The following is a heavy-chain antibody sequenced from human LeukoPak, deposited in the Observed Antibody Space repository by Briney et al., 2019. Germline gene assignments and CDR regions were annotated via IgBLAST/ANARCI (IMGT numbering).Heavy chain of an antibody. CDR1: GGSFSGYY. CDR3: ARGPGPHYSKSQTLWGSHYYYYGMDV. Sequence: SETLSLTCAVYGGSFSGYYWSWIRQPPGKGLEWIGEINHSGSTNYNPSLKSRVTISVDTSKNQFSLKLSSVTAADTAVYYCARGPGPHYSKSQTLWGSHYYYYGMDVWGQGTTVTVSS. D-gene: IGHD4-11*01. CDR2: INHSGST. V-gene: IGHV4-34*01. J-gene: IGHJ6*02.